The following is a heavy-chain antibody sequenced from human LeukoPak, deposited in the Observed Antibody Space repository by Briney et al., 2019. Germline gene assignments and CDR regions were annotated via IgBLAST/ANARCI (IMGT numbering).Heavy chain of an antibody. CDR3: AREDYSSTSL. CDR2: IYSGGST. CDR1: GFTVSSNY. Sequence: SGGSLRLSCAASGFTVSSNYMSWVRQAPGKGLEWVSVIYSGGSTYYADSVKGRFTISRDNSKNTLYLQMNSLRAEDTAVYYCAREDYSSTSLWGQGTLVTVSS. J-gene: IGHJ4*02. D-gene: IGHD6-13*01. V-gene: IGHV3-66*01.